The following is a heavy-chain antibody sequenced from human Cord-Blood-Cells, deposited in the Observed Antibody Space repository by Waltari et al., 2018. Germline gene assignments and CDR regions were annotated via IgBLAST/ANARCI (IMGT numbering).Heavy chain of an antibody. CDR2: IYYSGRT. J-gene: IGHJ3*02. Sequence: QLQLQESGPGLVKPSETLSLTCTVSGGSISSSSYYWGWIRQPPGKGLEWIGSIYYSGRTYYNPSLKRRVTISVDTSKNQFSLKLSSVTAADTAVYYCARHIDAFDIWGQGTMVTVSS. CDR1: GGSISSSSYY. V-gene: IGHV4-39*01. CDR3: ARHIDAFDI.